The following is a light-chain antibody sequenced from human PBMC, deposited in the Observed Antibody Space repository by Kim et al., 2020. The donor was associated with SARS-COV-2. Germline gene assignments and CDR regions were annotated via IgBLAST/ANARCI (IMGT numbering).Light chain of an antibody. CDR3: QAWDSKTDVV. V-gene: IGLV3-1*01. Sequence: SYELTQPPSVSVSPGQTASITCSGDKLGDKYACWYQQKPGQSPVLVIYQDNLRPSGIPERFSGSNSGNTATLTISGTQAMDEADYYCQAWDSKTDVVFGGGTQLTVL. CDR2: QDN. CDR1: KLGDKY. J-gene: IGLJ2*01.